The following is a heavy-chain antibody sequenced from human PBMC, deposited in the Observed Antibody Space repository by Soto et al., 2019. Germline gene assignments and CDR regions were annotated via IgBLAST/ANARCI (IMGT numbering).Heavy chain of an antibody. Sequence: SETLSLTCTVSGGSISSYYWSWIRQPPGKGLEWIGYIYYSGSTNYNPSLKSRVTISVDTSKNQFSLKLSSVTAADMAVYYCARAFQYSTEGDWFDPWGQGTLVTVSS. D-gene: IGHD6-6*01. J-gene: IGHJ5*02. CDR1: GGSISSYY. CDR2: IYYSGST. V-gene: IGHV4-59*01. CDR3: ARAFQYSTEGDWFDP.